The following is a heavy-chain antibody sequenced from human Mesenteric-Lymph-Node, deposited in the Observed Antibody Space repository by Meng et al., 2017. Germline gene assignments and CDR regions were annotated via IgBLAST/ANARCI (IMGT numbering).Heavy chain of an antibody. V-gene: IGHV4-59*10. Sequence: SETLSLTCAVYGGSFSGYYWSWIRQPAGKGLEWIGRIYTSGSTNYNPSLKSRVTISVDTSKNQFSLKLSSVTAADTAVYYCARGSYRLLFEDAFDIWGQGTMVTVSS. CDR1: GGSFSGYY. CDR3: ARGSYRLLFEDAFDI. D-gene: IGHD2-21*01. CDR2: IYTSGST. J-gene: IGHJ3*02.